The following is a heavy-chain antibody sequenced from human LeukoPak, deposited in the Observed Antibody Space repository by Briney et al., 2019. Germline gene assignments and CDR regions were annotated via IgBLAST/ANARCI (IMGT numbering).Heavy chain of an antibody. D-gene: IGHD6-19*01. CDR3: ARDVPGYSSEFDF. Sequence: ASVKVSCKASGYTFTAYHIHWVRQAPGQGLEWVGWMNPDSGGTNSAQKFQDRVTMTRDTSISTAYMELSRLTSDDTAVYYCARDVPGYSSEFDFWGQGTLVTVSS. CDR2: MNPDSGGT. V-gene: IGHV1-2*02. CDR1: GYTFTAYH. J-gene: IGHJ4*02.